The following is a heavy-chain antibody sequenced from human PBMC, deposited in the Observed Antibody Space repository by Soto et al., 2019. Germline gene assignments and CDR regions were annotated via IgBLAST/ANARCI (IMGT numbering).Heavy chain of an antibody. J-gene: IGHJ6*03. CDR3: TTELRYCSGGSCSWGPIEYYYMDV. D-gene: IGHD2-15*01. CDR1: GFTFSNAW. Sequence: GGSLRLSCAASGFTFSNAWMSWVRQAPGKGLEWVGRIKSKTDGGTTDYAAPVKGRFTISRDDSKNTLYLQMNSLKTEETAVYYCTTELRYCSGGSCSWGPIEYYYMDVWGKGTTVTVSS. CDR2: IKSKTDGGTT. V-gene: IGHV3-15*01.